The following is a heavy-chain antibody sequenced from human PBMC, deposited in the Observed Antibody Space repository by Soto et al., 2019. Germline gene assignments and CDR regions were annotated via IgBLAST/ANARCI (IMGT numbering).Heavy chain of an antibody. CDR1: GGTFNNYP. CDR3: ARGAIAGLDKDAFDM. J-gene: IGHJ3*02. V-gene: IGHV1-69*01. D-gene: IGHD6-13*01. Sequence: SVKVSCKASGGTFNNYPITCLRQAPGEGLEWMGGSIPIFGTANYAQKFQGRVTISVDESTSTAYKELSSLRVEDTAVYYCARGAIAGLDKDAFDMWGQGAVVTVSS. CDR2: SIPIFGTA.